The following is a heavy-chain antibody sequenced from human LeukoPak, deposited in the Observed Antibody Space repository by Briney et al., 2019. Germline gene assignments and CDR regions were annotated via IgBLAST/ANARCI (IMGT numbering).Heavy chain of an antibody. Sequence: GASVKVSCKASGYTFTGYYMHWVRQAPGQGLDWMGRINPNSGGTNYAQKFQGRVTMTRDTSISTAYMELSRLRSDDTAVYYCARDQAVVTGNDAFDIWGQGTMVTVSS. CDR1: GYTFTGYY. CDR2: INPNSGGT. J-gene: IGHJ3*02. D-gene: IGHD4-23*01. V-gene: IGHV1-2*06. CDR3: ARDQAVVTGNDAFDI.